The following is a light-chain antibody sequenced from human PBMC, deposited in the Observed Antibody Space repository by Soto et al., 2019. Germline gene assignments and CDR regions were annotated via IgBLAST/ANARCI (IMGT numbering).Light chain of an antibody. CDR3: QQFSSYPLT. Sequence: IVMTQSPDTLSLSPGQRATLSCRASQTVRNNYLALCHQKPGQAPRLLIYDASSRATGIPDRFSGGGSGTDFTLTISRLEPEDFAVYYCQQFSSYPLTFGGGTKVDI. CDR1: QTVRNNY. J-gene: IGKJ4*01. CDR2: DAS. V-gene: IGKV3-20*01.